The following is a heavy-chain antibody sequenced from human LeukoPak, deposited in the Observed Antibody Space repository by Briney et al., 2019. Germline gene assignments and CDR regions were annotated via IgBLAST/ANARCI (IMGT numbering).Heavy chain of an antibody. CDR3: TREGRGSDAFDY. CDR1: GFTVGDYA. V-gene: IGHV3-49*04. J-gene: IGHJ4*02. D-gene: IGHD3-16*01. CDR2: IRSKAYGGTT. Sequence: SLRLSCTTSGFTVGDYAMSWVRRAPGNGLEWVGFIRSKAYGGTTEYAASVKDRFTISRDDSRRIVYLQMNSLKTEDTAVYYCTREGRGSDAFDYWGQGTLVTVSS.